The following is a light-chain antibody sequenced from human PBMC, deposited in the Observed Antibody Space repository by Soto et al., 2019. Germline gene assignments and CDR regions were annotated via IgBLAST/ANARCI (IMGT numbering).Light chain of an antibody. CDR2: RAS. V-gene: IGKV3-15*01. Sequence: EIVMTQSPATLSVSPGERATLSCRASQSVNTNLAWYQQKPGQAPRVLIYRASTRATGIPARFSGSGSGTEFTLTISSLQSEDFAVYYCQQYNNWPPWTFGHGTKVDIK. CDR1: QSVNTN. J-gene: IGKJ1*01. CDR3: QQYNNWPPWT.